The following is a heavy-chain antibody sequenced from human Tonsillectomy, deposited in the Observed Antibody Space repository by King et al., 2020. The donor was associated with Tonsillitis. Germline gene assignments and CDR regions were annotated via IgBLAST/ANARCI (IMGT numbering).Heavy chain of an antibody. CDR2: IYHSGPT. J-gene: IGHJ4*02. V-gene: IGHV4-31*03. Sequence: QLQESGPGLVRPSQTLSLICSVSGDSLTSGGYFWSCIRQHPDKGLECIVSIYHSGPTYHTPALRSRLFMSVDTSKNQFSLGLTSVTAADTAVYYCARNRDYGDYVDFWGQGTLVAVSS. CDR3: ARNRDYGDYVDF. CDR1: GDSLTSGGYF. D-gene: IGHD4-17*01.